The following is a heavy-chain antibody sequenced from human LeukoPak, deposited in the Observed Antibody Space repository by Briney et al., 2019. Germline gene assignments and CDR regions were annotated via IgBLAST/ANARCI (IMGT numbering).Heavy chain of an antibody. CDR1: GGSFSGYY. CDR3: ATELWFGELNWFDP. D-gene: IGHD3-10*01. Sequence: PSETLFLTCAVYGGSFSGYYWSWIRQPPGKGLEWIGYIYYSGSTNYNPSLKSRVTISVDTSKNQFSLKLSSVTAADTAVYYCATELWFGELNWFDPWGQGTLVTVSS. CDR2: IYYSGST. J-gene: IGHJ5*02. V-gene: IGHV4-59*01.